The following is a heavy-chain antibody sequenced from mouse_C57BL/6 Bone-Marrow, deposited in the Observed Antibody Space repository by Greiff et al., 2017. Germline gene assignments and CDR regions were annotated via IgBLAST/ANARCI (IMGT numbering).Heavy chain of an antibody. D-gene: IGHD2-3*01. CDR2: IDPNSGGT. J-gene: IGHJ4*01. Sequence: QQSCKASGYTFTSYWMHWVKQRPGRGLEWIGRIDPNSGGTKYNEKFKSKATLTVDKPSSTAYMQLSSLTSEDSAVYYCARRRWLLYYYAMDYWGQGTSVTVSS. CDR3: ARRRWLLYYYAMDY. V-gene: IGHV1-72*01. CDR1: GYTFTSYW.